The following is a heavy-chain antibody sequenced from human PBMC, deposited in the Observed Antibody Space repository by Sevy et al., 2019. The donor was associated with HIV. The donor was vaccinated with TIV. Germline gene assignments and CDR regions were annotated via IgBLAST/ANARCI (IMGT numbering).Heavy chain of an antibody. D-gene: IGHD2-2*01. CDR1: GFTLSSYW. V-gene: IGHV3-7*01. CDR2: IKQDGSER. J-gene: IGHJ6*03. CDR3: ARDSQNIVVVPAATLNYYYSYYMDV. Sequence: GGSLRLSCAASGFTLSSYWMSWVRQAPGKGLEWVANIKQDGSERYYEDSVKGRFTISRDNTKNSLYLQMNSLRVEDSAVYYCARDSQNIVVVPAATLNYYYSYYMDVWGKGTTVTVSS.